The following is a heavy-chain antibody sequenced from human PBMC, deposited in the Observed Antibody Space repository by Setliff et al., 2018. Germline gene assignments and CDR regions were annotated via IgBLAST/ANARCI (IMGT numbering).Heavy chain of an antibody. CDR1: GFTFGSYG. CDR2: IHYDGSYE. D-gene: IGHD2-21*02. J-gene: IGHJ6*03. CDR3: AKTAKPFYYYMDV. V-gene: IGHV3-30*02. Sequence: GESLKISCAASGFTFGSYGMHWVRQAPGKGLEWVTIIHYDGSYEYYADSVKGRFTISRDNSKNTLYLQMNSLRAEDTAVYYCAKTAKPFYYYMDVWGKGTTVTVSS.